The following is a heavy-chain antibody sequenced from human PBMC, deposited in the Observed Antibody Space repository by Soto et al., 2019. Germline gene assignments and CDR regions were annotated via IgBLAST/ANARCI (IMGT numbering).Heavy chain of an antibody. CDR1: GYTFTNYY. V-gene: IGHV1-46*01. Sequence: ASVKVSCKASGYTFTNYYIHWFRQAPGQGLEWLGILRPTTGNTQYAQRFQGRVTMTRDTSTGTVYMEMTSLTSADTAMYYCAREPSESFYFDNWGQGTQVTVSS. D-gene: IGHD3-3*01. CDR2: LRPTTGNT. J-gene: IGHJ4*02. CDR3: AREPSESFYFDN.